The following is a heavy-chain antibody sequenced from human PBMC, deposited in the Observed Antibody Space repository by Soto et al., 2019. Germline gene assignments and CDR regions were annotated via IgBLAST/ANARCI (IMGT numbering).Heavy chain of an antibody. CDR2: ISYDGSNK. V-gene: IGHV3-30*18. CDR1: GFTFSSYG. CDR3: AKDAFYYGSGSYYKTFDY. D-gene: IGHD3-10*01. J-gene: IGHJ4*02. Sequence: XGVLRVSFAASGFTFSSYGMDWVRQAPGKGLEWVAVISYDGSNKYYADSVKGRFTISRDNSKNTLYLQMNSLRAEDTAVYYCAKDAFYYGSGSYYKTFDYWGQGTLVTVYS.